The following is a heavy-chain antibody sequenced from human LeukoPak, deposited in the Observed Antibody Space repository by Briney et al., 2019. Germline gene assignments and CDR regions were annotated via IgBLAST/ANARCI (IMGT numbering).Heavy chain of an antibody. J-gene: IGHJ1*01. V-gene: IGHV3-30-3*01. Sequence: GGSLRLSCAASGFTFSSYAMHWVRQAPGKGLEWVAVISYDGSNKYYADSVKGRFTISRDNSKNTLYLQMNSLRAEDTAVYYCAREASALRHTGSYFQHWGQGTLVTVSS. CDR3: AREASALRHTGSYFQH. CDR2: ISYDGSNK. CDR1: GFTFSSYA. D-gene: IGHD1-1*01.